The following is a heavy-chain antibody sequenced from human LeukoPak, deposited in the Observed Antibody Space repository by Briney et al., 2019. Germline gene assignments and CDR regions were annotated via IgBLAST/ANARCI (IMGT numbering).Heavy chain of an antibody. V-gene: IGHV4-4*02. D-gene: IGHD2/OR15-2a*01. J-gene: IGHJ4*02. CDR2: IYHSGSP. CDR3: ARGGLLSLLDY. Sequence: SETLSLTCAVSGGSISGNNWWGWVRQPPGKGLEWIGEIYHSGSPNYNPSLKSRVTISVDKSRNHFSLNLSSVTAADTAVYYCARGGLLSLLDYWGQGTLVTVSS. CDR1: GGSISGNNW.